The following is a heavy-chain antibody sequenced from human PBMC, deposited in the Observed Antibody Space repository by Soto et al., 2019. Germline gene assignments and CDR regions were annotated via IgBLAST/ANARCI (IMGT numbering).Heavy chain of an antibody. Sequence: QVQLQESGPGLVKPSQTLCLTCTVSGGSISSGGYYWSWIRQHPGKGLEWIGYIYYSGSTYYNPSLKSRVTISVDTSKNQFSLKLSSVTAADTAVYYCARANPLYYYGSGSYFKDAFDIWGQGTMVTVSS. CDR1: GGSISSGGYY. J-gene: IGHJ3*02. CDR2: IYYSGST. V-gene: IGHV4-31*03. D-gene: IGHD3-10*01. CDR3: ARANPLYYYGSGSYFKDAFDI.